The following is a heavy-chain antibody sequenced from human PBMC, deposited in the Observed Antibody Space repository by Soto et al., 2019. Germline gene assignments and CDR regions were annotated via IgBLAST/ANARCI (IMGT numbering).Heavy chain of an antibody. CDR2: ISGSGGSK. J-gene: IGHJ4*02. V-gene: IGHV3-23*01. Sequence: EVQLLESGGGLVQPGGSLRLSCAASGFTFSSYAMSWVRQAPGKGLEWVSAISGSGGSKYYADSVKGRFTISRDNSKNTLYLQMNRLRAEDTAVYYCRVRVAASNKIDYWGQGTLVTVSS. CDR3: RVRVAASNKIDY. CDR1: GFTFSSYA. D-gene: IGHD2-15*01.